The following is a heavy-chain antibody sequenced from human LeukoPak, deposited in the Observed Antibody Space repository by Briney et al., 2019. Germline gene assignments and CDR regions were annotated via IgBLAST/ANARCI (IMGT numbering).Heavy chain of an antibody. Sequence: GGSLRLSCAASGFTFSNYAMSWVRQAPGKGLEWVANINQDESVKYYVDSLKGRFTVSRDNAKNSLYLQMNSLRAEDTAMYYCARIGYSSSSTDYWGQGTLVTVSS. CDR1: GFTFSNYA. CDR3: ARIGYSSSSTDY. J-gene: IGHJ4*02. D-gene: IGHD6-13*01. CDR2: INQDESVK. V-gene: IGHV3-7*01.